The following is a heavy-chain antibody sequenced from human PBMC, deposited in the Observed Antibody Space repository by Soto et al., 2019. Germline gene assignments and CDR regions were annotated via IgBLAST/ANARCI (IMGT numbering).Heavy chain of an antibody. Sequence: QVPLVESGGGVVQPGRSLRLSCAGSGFTFSSYGIHWVRQAPGKGLEWVASISKDGTKKHYADSVEGRFTISRDNSKNTLYLQMNSLRAEDTAVYHCAKEAIDGWTFDYWGQGTLVTASS. V-gene: IGHV3-30*18. J-gene: IGHJ4*02. CDR2: ISKDGTKK. CDR1: GFTFSSYG. CDR3: AKEAIDGWTFDY.